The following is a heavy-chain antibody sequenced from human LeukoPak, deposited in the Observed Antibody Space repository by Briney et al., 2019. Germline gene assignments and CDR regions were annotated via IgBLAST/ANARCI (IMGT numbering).Heavy chain of an antibody. Sequence: GGSLRLSCAASGFTFSSHWMNWVRQAPGKGLEWVASIKDDGSEKHFLDSVNGRFAISRDNAKNSLYLQMSSLRAEDTAVYYCARRGITISGVLVYHYSGLDVWGQGTTVTVSS. CDR1: GFTFSSHW. CDR2: IKDDGSEK. V-gene: IGHV3-7*02. CDR3: ARRGITISGVLVYHYSGLDV. J-gene: IGHJ6*02. D-gene: IGHD3-3*01.